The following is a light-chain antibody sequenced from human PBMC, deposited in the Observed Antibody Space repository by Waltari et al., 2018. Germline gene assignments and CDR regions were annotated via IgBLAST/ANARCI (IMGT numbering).Light chain of an antibody. CDR3: QQYASPPPLT. Sequence: EIVLTQSPGTLSLSPGESATLSCRASQSVLHNYLAWYQQKPGQPPRLLIYGAYNRATGVPDRFSGSGSGTDFTLTISRLEAEDFAGYYCQQYASPPPLTFGGGAKVEIK. CDR1: QSVLHNY. J-gene: IGKJ4*01. V-gene: IGKV3-20*01. CDR2: GAY.